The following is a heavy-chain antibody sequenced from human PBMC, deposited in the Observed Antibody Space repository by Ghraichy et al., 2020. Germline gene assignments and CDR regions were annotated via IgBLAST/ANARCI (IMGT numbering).Heavy chain of an antibody. CDR3: ARGRGLYYDYVWGSYRHRGAFYS. V-gene: IGHV1-8*01. CDR2: MNPNSGNT. CDR1: GYTFTSYD. D-gene: IGHD3-16*02. Sequence: ASVKVSCKASGYTFTSYDINWVRQATGQGLEWMGWMNPNSGNTGYAQKFRGRVTMTRNTSISTAYMELSSLRSEDTAVYYCARGRGLYYDYVWGSYRHRGAFYSWDQGTMVTVSS. J-gene: IGHJ3*02.